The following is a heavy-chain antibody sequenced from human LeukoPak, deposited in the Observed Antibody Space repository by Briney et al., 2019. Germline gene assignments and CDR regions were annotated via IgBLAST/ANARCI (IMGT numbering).Heavy chain of an antibody. Sequence: PGGSLRLSCAASGFTFSSYAMHWVRQAPGKGLEYVSAISSNGGSTYYANSVKGRFTISRDNSKNTLYLQMGSLRAEDMAVYYCARDGAQYSSSWWWWFDPWGQGTLVTVSS. CDR1: GFTFSSYA. CDR3: ARDGAQYSSSWWWWFDP. CDR2: ISSNGGST. D-gene: IGHD6-13*01. V-gene: IGHV3-64*01. J-gene: IGHJ5*02.